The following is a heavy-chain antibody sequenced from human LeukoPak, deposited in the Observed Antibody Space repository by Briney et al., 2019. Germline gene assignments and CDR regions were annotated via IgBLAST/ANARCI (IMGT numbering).Heavy chain of an antibody. V-gene: IGHV3-7*04. CDR2: IKQDGSEK. Sequence: GGSLTLSCAASGFTFSSYWKSWVCLAPGKGMEWVANIKQDGSEKYYVDSVKGRFTISRDNAKNSLYLQLNSLRAEDTAVYYCARTIRGYWGQGNLVTVSS. CDR1: GFTFSSYW. CDR3: ARTIRGY. D-gene: IGHD3-10*01. J-gene: IGHJ4*02.